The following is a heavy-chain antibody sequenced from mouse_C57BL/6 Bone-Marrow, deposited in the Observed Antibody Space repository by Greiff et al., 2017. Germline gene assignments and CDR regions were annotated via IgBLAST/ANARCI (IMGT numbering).Heavy chain of an antibody. V-gene: IGHV5-17*01. D-gene: IGHD2-5*01. CDR2: ISSGSSTI. J-gene: IGHJ4*01. CDR1: GFTFSDYG. CDR3: ARVYYSNYGGYAMDY. Sequence: EVQVVESGGGLVKPGGSLKLSCAASGFTFSDYGMHWVRQAPEKGLEWVAYISSGSSTIYYADTVKGRVTISRDNAKNTLFLQMTSLRSEDTAMYYCARVYYSNYGGYAMDYWGQGTSVTVSS.